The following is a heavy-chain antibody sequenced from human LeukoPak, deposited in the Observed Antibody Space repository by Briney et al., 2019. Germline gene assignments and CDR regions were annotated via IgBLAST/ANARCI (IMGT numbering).Heavy chain of an antibody. J-gene: IGHJ3*02. V-gene: IGHV3-21*01. D-gene: IGHD1-26*01. Sequence: GGSLRLSCLASGFTFSNYAMSWVRQAPGKGLEWVSSISSSSSYIYYADSVKGRFTISRDNAKNSLYLQVSSLRAEDSAVYYCARNGIVGATGAFDIWGQGTMVTVSS. CDR3: ARNGIVGATGAFDI. CDR1: GFTFSNYA. CDR2: ISSSSSYI.